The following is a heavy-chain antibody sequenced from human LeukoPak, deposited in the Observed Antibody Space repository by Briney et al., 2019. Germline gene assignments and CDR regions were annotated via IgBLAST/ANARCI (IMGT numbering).Heavy chain of an antibody. D-gene: IGHD1-26*01. Sequence: PSETLSLTCTVSGGSISSGRHYWSWIRQPAGKGLEWIGRIYSTGNTNYNPSLKIRVTIALATSKSQFSLNLSSVTAADTAVYYCAGEVGGSWFDPWGLGTLVTVSS. CDR3: AGEVGGSWFDP. J-gene: IGHJ5*02. V-gene: IGHV4-61*02. CDR1: GGSISSGRHY. CDR2: IYSTGNT.